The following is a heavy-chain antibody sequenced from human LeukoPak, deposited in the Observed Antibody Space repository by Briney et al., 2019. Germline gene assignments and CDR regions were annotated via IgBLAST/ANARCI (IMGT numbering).Heavy chain of an antibody. D-gene: IGHD6-13*01. CDR3: ARVRGGSSWLEYFQH. J-gene: IGHJ1*01. Sequence: ASVKVSCKASGYTFTSYGISWVRQAPGQGLEWMGWISAYNGNTNYAQKLQGRVTMTTDTSTSTAYMELRSLRSDDTAVYYCARVRGGSSWLEYFQHWGQGTLVTVSS. CDR1: GYTFTSYG. V-gene: IGHV1-18*04. CDR2: ISAYNGNT.